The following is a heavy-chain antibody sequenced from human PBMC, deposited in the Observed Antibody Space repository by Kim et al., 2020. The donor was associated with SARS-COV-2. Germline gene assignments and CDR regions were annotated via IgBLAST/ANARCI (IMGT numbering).Heavy chain of an antibody. Sequence: ASVKVSCKASGYTFTSYGISWVRQAPGQGLEWMGWISAYNGNTNYAQKLQGRVTMTTDTSTSTAYMELRSLRSDDTAVYYCARVPQHDGGDYEGYNWFDPWGQGTLVTVSS. CDR1: GYTFTSYG. V-gene: IGHV1-18*01. CDR3: ARVPQHDGGDYEGYNWFDP. D-gene: IGHD4-17*01. CDR2: ISAYNGNT. J-gene: IGHJ5*02.